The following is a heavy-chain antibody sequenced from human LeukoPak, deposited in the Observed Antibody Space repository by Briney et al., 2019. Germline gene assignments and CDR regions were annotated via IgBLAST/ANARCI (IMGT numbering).Heavy chain of an antibody. CDR3: ARDFFDYGGSNCSGGSCYYYYGMDV. CDR2: ISYDGSNK. V-gene: IGHV3-30*04. CDR1: GFTFSSYA. Sequence: GRSLRLSCAASGFTFSSYAMHWVRQAPGKGLEWVAVISYDGSNKYYADSVKGRFTISRDNSKNTLYLQMNSLRAEDTAVYYCARDFFDYGGSNCSGGSCYYYYGMDVWGQGTTVTVSS. D-gene: IGHD2-15*01. J-gene: IGHJ6*02.